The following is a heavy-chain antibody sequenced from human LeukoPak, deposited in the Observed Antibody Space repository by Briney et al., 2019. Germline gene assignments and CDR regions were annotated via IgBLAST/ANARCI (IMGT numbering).Heavy chain of an antibody. CDR1: GGSISSYY. J-gene: IGHJ5*02. CDR3: ARGGYGSSSHNWFDP. D-gene: IGHD2-2*01. V-gene: IGHV4-59*01. CDR2: IYYSGSN. Sequence: PSETLSLTCTVSGGSISSYYWSWIRQPPGKGLEWIGYIYYSGSNNYHPSLKSRVTISVDQSKNQFSLKVSSVTAADTAVYYCARGGYGSSSHNWFDPWGQGTLVTVSS.